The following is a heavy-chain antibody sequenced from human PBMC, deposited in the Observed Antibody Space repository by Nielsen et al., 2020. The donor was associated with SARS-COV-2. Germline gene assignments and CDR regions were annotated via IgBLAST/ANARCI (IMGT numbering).Heavy chain of an antibody. CDR1: GFTFSSYE. Sequence: GGSLRLSCAASGFTFSSYEMNWVRQAPGKGLEWVSYISSSGSTTYYADSVKGRFTISRDNAKNSLYLQMNSLRAEDTAVYYCARTTLYYGMDVWGQGTTVTVSS. CDR2: ISSSGSTT. CDR3: ARTTLYYGMDV. V-gene: IGHV3-48*03. D-gene: IGHD2-15*01. J-gene: IGHJ6*02.